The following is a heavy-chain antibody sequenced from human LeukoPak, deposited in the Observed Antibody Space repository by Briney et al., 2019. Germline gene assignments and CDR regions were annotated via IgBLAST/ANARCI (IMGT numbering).Heavy chain of an antibody. CDR3: ARHYYYDSSGYYYEINYFDY. Sequence: SETLSLTCTVSGGSISSSSYYWGWIRQPPGKGLEWIGSIYYSGSTYYNPSLKSRVTISVDTSKNQFSLKLSSVTAADTAVYYCARHYYYDSSGYYYEINYFDYWGQGTLVTVSS. CDR2: IYYSGST. CDR1: GGSISSSSYY. V-gene: IGHV4-39*01. J-gene: IGHJ4*02. D-gene: IGHD3-22*01.